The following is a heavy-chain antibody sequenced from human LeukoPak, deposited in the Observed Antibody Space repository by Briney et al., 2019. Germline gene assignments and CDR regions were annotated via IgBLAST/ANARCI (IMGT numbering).Heavy chain of an antibody. Sequence: PGGSLRLSCAASGFTFSSYAMSWVRQAPGKGLEWVSAISGSGGSTYYADSVKGRFTISRDNSKNTLYLQMNSLRAEDTAVYYCAEDSDDQWLVRKSHNFDYWGQGTLVTVSS. V-gene: IGHV3-23*01. CDR2: ISGSGGST. CDR3: AEDSDDQWLVRKSHNFDY. J-gene: IGHJ4*02. D-gene: IGHD6-19*01. CDR1: GFTFSSYA.